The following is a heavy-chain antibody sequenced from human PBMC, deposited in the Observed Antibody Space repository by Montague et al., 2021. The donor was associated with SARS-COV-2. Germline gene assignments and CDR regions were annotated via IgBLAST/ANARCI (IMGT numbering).Heavy chain of an antibody. CDR3: ARERWAVGVSFDY. V-gene: IGHV6-1*01. CDR2: TYYRSRWSN. Sequence: CAISGDSVSSSSATWHWIRQSPSGGLEWLGRTYYRSRWSNNYAVSVRSRIIINPDTSTNQFSLQLSSVTPEDTAVYFCARERWAVGVSFDYWGQGTLVTVSS. D-gene: IGHD1-26*01. J-gene: IGHJ4*02. CDR1: GDSVSSSSAT.